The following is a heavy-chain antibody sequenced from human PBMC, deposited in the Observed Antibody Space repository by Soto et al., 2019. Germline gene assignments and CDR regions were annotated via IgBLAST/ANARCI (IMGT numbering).Heavy chain of an antibody. D-gene: IGHD6-13*01. Sequence: PGEPLKISCKGSGYSFTSYWIGWGRQMPGKGLEGVGIIYPGDSDTRYSPSFQGQVTISADKSISTAYLQWSSLKASDTAMYYCARTSAAGKYYYGMDVWGQGTTVTVSS. J-gene: IGHJ6*02. CDR2: IYPGDSDT. CDR1: GYSFTSYW. CDR3: ARTSAAGKYYYGMDV. V-gene: IGHV5-51*01.